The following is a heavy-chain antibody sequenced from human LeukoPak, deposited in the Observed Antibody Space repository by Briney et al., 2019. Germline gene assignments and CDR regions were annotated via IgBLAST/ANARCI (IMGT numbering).Heavy chain of an antibody. CDR3: ARVRGYSYGLGVYYYYGMDV. V-gene: IGHV4-39*01. Sequence: PSETLSLTCTVSGGSISSSSYYWGWIRQPPGKGLEWIGSIYYSGSTYYNPSLKSRVTISVDTSKNQFSLKLSSVTAADTAVYYCARVRGYSYGLGVYYYYGMDVWGQGTTVTVSS. CDR1: GGSISSSSYY. J-gene: IGHJ6*02. CDR2: IYYSGST. D-gene: IGHD5-18*01.